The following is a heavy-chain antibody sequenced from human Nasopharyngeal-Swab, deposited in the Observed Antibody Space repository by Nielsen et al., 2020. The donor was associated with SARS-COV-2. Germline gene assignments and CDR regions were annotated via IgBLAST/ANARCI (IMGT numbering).Heavy chain of an antibody. CDR2: FSYTGIT. V-gene: IGHV4-61*01. CDR1: GGSISSGSIRSYY. Sequence: SKTLSLTCTVSGGSISSGSIRSYYCSWIRQPPGKGLEWIGYFSYTGITNYNPSLKSRVTISVDMSKNQFSLKLSSVAAADTAVYYCAREVVGGLVDSWGQGTLVTVSS. J-gene: IGHJ4*02. D-gene: IGHD1-26*01. CDR3: AREVVGGLVDS.